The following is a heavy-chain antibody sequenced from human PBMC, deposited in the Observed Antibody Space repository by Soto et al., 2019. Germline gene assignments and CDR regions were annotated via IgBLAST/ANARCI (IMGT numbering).Heavy chain of an antibody. CDR1: GFTFRWFG. Sequence: GSLRLSCAGSGFTFRWFGMNWVRQAPGKGLEWVARISNDGSNEYYVDSVKGRFTISRDNSKNTLYLQMDSLRAEDTAVYYCAKGEVRGIIPSYFDYWGLGTLVTVSS. J-gene: IGHJ4*02. CDR2: ISNDGSNE. V-gene: IGHV3-30*18. CDR3: AKGEVRGIIPSYFDY. D-gene: IGHD3-10*01.